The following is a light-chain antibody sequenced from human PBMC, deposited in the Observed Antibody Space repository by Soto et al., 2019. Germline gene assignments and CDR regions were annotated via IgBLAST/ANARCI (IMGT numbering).Light chain of an antibody. Sequence: DIQMTQSPSSLSASVGDRVTISCRARQSISNYLNWYQQKPGKAPKLLIYAASSLQSGVPSRFSGSGSGTDCTLTISSLQPEDFATYYCQQSYSTPYTFAQGTKLEIK. CDR2: AAS. CDR3: QQSYSTPYT. CDR1: QSISNY. V-gene: IGKV1-39*01. J-gene: IGKJ2*01.